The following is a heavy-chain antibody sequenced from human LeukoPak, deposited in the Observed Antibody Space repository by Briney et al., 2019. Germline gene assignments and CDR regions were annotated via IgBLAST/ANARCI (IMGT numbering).Heavy chain of an antibody. CDR3: AKDEYDFWSGYSDY. CDR2: IRYDGSNK. Sequence: GGSLRLSCAASGFTFSSYGMHWVRQAPGKGLEWVAFIRYDGSNKYYADSVKGRFTISRDNSKNTLYLQMNSLRAEDTAVYYCAKDEYDFWSGYSDYWGQGTLVTVSS. CDR1: GFTFSSYG. J-gene: IGHJ4*02. V-gene: IGHV3-30*02. D-gene: IGHD3-3*01.